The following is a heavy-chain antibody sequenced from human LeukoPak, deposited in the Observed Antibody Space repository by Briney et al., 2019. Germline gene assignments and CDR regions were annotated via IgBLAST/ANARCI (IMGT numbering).Heavy chain of an antibody. CDR3: ASSPSYYYGSGDLHPFDY. CDR2: MNPNSGNT. Sequence: ASVKVSCKASGYTFTSYDINWVRQATGQGLEWMGWMNPNSGNTGYAQKFQGRVTMTRDTSTSTVYMELSSLRSEDTAVYYCASSPSYYYGSGDLHPFDYWGQGTLVTVSS. J-gene: IGHJ4*02. CDR1: GYTFTSYD. V-gene: IGHV1-8*01. D-gene: IGHD3-10*01.